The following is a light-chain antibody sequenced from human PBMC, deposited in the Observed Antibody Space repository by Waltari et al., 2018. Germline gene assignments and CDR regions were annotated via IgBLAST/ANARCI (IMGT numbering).Light chain of an antibody. CDR1: TYDIGYSYY. CDR3: SSHTTRSTWV. J-gene: IGLJ3*02. V-gene: IGLV2-14*03. CDR2: DVR. Sequence: QSALTQPASVSGSPGQSFTISCTGTTYDIGYSYYFSWYQQHLARAPTLILYDVRERPSGVSDRFSGSKSGNTASLIISGLQADDEADYYCSSHTTRSTWVFGGGTKLTVL.